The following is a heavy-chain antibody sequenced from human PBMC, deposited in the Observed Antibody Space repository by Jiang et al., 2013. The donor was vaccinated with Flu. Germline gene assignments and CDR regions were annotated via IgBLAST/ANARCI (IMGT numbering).Heavy chain of an antibody. CDR3: ASLMITFGGVIVDNWVDV. J-gene: IGHJ6*02. CDR1: GYTFTSYA. CDR2: INTNTGNP. D-gene: IGHD3-16*02. Sequence: GSELKKPGASVKVSCKASGYTFTSYAMNWVRQAPGQGLEWMGWINTNTGNPTYAQGFTGRFVFSLDTSVSTAYLQISSLKAEDTAVYYCASLMITFGGVIVDNWVDVWGQGTTVTVSS. V-gene: IGHV7-4-1*02.